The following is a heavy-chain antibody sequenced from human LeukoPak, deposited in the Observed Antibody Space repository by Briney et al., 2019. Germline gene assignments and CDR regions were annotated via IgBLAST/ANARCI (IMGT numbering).Heavy chain of an antibody. CDR2: IRSEANSYAT. J-gene: IGHJ5*02. CDR3: TTPGGRYGELDT. CDR1: GFTFSGSA. Sequence: GGSLKLSCAASGFTFSGSAMHWVRQASGKGLEWVGHIRSEANSYATAYAASVRGRFTSARDELKNTAYLQMSSLKTGAAAVSSCTTPGGRYGELDTWGQGTLVTVSS. D-gene: IGHD1-26*01. V-gene: IGHV3-73*01.